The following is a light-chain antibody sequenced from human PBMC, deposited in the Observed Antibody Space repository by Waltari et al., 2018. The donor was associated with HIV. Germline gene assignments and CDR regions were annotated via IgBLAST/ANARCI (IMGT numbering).Light chain of an antibody. CDR3: QQYYSIPPT. J-gene: IGKJ1*01. V-gene: IGKV4-1*01. CDR1: QNILYSSNNKRY. Sequence: DIVMTQSPDSLAVSLGVRATITGKSSQNILYSSNNKRYLAWYQQKPGQPPKLLIYWTSTRESGVPDRFSGSGSGTDFSLTISSLQAEDVAVYYCQQYYSIPPTFGQGTKVEIK. CDR2: WTS.